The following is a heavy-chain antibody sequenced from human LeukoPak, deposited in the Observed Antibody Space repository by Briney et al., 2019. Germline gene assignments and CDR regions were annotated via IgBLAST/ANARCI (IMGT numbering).Heavy chain of an antibody. CDR3: ARGQGSSGWYWFDP. CDR1: GYTFTSYG. V-gene: IGHV1-18*01. J-gene: IGHJ5*02. D-gene: IGHD6-19*01. CDR2: ISAYNGNA. Sequence: ASVKVSCKASGYTFTSYGISWVRQAPGQGLEWMGWISAYNGNANYAQKLQGRVTMTTDTSTSTAYIELRSLRSDDTAVYYCARGQGSSGWYWFDPWGQGTLVTVSS.